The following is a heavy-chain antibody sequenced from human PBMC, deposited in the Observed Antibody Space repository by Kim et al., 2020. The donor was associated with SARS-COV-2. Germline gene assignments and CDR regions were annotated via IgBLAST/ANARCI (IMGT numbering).Heavy chain of an antibody. V-gene: IGHV3-43*02. D-gene: IGHD6-19*01. CDR3: VRGQQWLIKN. CDR1: GFTFDDYA. J-gene: IGHJ4*02. Sequence: GGSLRLSCAASGFTFDDYAIHWVRQVPEKGLEWVALISRDGGQIKYADSVEGRFTISRDNSKKSVYLQMNSLRSEDTALYYCVRGQQWLIKNWGQGTQVTVSS. CDR2: ISRDGGQI.